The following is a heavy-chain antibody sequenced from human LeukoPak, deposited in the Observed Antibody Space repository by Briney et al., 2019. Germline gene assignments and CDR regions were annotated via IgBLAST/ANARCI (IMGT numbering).Heavy chain of an antibody. Sequence: SETLSLTCTVSGGXISSYYCSWIRQPPGKGLEWIGYIYYSGSTNYNPSLKSRVTISVDTSKNQFSLKLSSVTAADTAVYYCASSVSSSWYDYWGQGTLVTVSS. J-gene: IGHJ4*02. D-gene: IGHD6-13*01. V-gene: IGHV4-59*08. CDR1: GGXISSYY. CDR3: ASSVSSSWYDY. CDR2: IYYSGST.